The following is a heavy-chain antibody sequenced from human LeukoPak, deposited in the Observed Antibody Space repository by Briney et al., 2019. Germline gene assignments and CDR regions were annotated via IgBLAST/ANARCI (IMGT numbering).Heavy chain of an antibody. CDR2: ISGSGGST. V-gene: IGHV3-23*01. CDR1: GFTFSSYA. Sequence: GGSLRLSCAASGFTFSSYAMSWIRQAPGKGLEWVSAISGSGGSTYYADSVKGRFTISRDNSKNTLYLQMNSLRAEDTAVYYCAKDPTRAYGDYYHLQAGFDPWGQGTLVTVSS. CDR3: AKDPTRAYGDYYHLQAGFDP. J-gene: IGHJ5*02. D-gene: IGHD4-17*01.